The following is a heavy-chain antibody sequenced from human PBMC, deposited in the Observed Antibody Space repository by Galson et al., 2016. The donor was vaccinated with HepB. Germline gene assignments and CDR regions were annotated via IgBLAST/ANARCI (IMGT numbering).Heavy chain of an antibody. CDR2: IKRDGSET. CDR3: ARDGSGWLFDS. J-gene: IGHJ4*02. V-gene: IGHV3-7*01. CDR1: GFTFSNYW. Sequence: SLRLSCAASGFTFSNYWMSWIRQSPGKGLEWVGNIKRDGSETYYVDSVRGRFTISRDNARNSLYLQMNSLRAEDTAVYYCARDGSGWLFDSWGQGILVTGSS. D-gene: IGHD6-19*01.